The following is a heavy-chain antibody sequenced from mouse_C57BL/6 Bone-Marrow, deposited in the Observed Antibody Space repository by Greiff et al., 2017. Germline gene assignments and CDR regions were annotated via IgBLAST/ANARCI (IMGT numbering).Heavy chain of an antibody. CDR1: GYTFTSYW. J-gene: IGHJ2*01. D-gene: IGHD2-10*02. CDR2: IYPGNSDT. V-gene: IGHV1-5*01. Sequence: VQLQQSGSVLARPGASVKMSCKTSGYTFTSYWMNWVKQRPGQGLEWIGAIYPGNSDTSYNQKFKGKAKLTAVTSASTAYMELSSLTNEDSAVYDCTMEYCNYFDSFDYWGQGTILTVSA. CDR3: TMEYCNYFDSFDY.